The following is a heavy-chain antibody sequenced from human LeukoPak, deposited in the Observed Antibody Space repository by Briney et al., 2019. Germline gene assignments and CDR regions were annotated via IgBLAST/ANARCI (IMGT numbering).Heavy chain of an antibody. CDR2: IHISGTT. Sequence: PSETLSLTCSVPGGSISSDYWSWVRQPAGKGLEWIGRIHISGTTYYNPSLKSRFTMSIDTSKNQFSLKLSSVTAADTAVYYCATYSITGAWAEYFLHWGQGTLVTVSS. V-gene: IGHV4-4*07. D-gene: IGHD2/OR15-2a*01. J-gene: IGHJ1*01. CDR1: GGSISSDY. CDR3: ATYSITGAWAEYFLH.